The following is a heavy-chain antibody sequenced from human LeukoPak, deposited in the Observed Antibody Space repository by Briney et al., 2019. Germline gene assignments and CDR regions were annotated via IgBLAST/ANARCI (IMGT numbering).Heavy chain of an antibody. CDR1: GFTFSSYG. V-gene: IGHV3-30*19. CDR3: ARGGYDFWDFDY. CDR2: ISYDGSNK. D-gene: IGHD3-3*01. J-gene: IGHJ4*02. Sequence: PGGSLRLSCAASGFTFSSYGMHWVRQAPGKGLEWVAVISYDGSNKYYADSVKGRFTISRDNSKNTLYLQMNSLRAEDTAVYYCARGGYDFWDFDYWGQGTLVTVSS.